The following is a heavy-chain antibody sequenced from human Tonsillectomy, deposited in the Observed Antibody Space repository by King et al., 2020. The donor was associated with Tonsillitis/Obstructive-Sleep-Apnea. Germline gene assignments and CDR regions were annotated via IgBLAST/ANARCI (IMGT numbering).Heavy chain of an antibody. V-gene: IGHV5-51*01. Sequence: FQLVQSGAEVKKPGESLKISCKGSGYSFTSYWIGWVRQMPGKGLEWMGIIYPGDSDTRYSPSFQGQVTISADKSISTAYLQWSSLKASDTAMYYCARTSAYYYDSSGQHYWGQGTLVTVSS. D-gene: IGHD3-22*01. J-gene: IGHJ4*02. CDR1: GYSFTSYW. CDR2: IYPGDSDT. CDR3: ARTSAYYYDSSGQHY.